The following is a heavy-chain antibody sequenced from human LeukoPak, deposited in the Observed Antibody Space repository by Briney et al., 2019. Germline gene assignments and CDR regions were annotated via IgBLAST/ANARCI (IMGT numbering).Heavy chain of an antibody. CDR1: GGSFSGYY. CDR3: ARVLSGYYYYYMDV. V-gene: IGHV4-34*01. CDR2: INHSGST. J-gene: IGHJ6*03. Sequence: SETPSLTCAVYGGSFSGYYWSWIRQPPGKGLEWIGEINHSGSTNYNPSLKSRVTISVDTSKNQFSLKLSSVTAADTAVYYCARVLSGYYYYYMDVWGKGTTVTVSS. D-gene: IGHD3-3*01.